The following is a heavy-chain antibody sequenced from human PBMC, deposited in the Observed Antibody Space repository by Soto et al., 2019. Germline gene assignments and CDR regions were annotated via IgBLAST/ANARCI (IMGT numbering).Heavy chain of an antibody. D-gene: IGHD3-3*01. V-gene: IGHV4-59*12. J-gene: IGHJ3*02. Sequence: SETLSLTCTVSGGSISSYYWSWIRQPPGKGLEWIGYIYYSGSTNYNPSLKSRVTISVDTSKNQFSLKLSSVTAADTAVYYCARDGGDFWSGYYLAAFDIWGQATMVTVSS. CDR2: IYYSGST. CDR3: ARDGGDFWSGYYLAAFDI. CDR1: GGSISSYY.